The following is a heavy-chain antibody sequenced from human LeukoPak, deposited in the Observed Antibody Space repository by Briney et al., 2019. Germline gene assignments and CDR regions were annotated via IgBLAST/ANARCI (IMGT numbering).Heavy chain of an antibody. D-gene: IGHD5-18*01. CDR3: ARDIVMVTYWFDP. CDR1: GYTFTDYY. Sequence: ASVKVSCKASGYTFTDYYMHWVRQAPGQGPEWMAWIHPNSGNTNYAQKLQGRVTMTRDTSISTAYMELSRLRSDDTAVYYCARDIVMVTYWFDPWGQGTLVTVSS. V-gene: IGHV1-2*02. J-gene: IGHJ5*02. CDR2: IHPNSGNT.